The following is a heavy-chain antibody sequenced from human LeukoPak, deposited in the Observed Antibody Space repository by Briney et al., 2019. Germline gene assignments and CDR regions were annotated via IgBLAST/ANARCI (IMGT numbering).Heavy chain of an antibody. CDR3: AKEEEQRGYSSSWYSVDYYYYMDV. J-gene: IGHJ6*03. V-gene: IGHV3-33*06. D-gene: IGHD6-13*01. CDR2: IWCDGSNK. CDR1: GFTFSSYG. Sequence: GGSLRLSCAASGFTFSSYGMHWVRQAPGKGLEWVAVIWCDGSNKYYADSVKGRFTISRDNSKNTLYLQMNSLRAEDTAVYYCAKEEEQRGYSSSWYSVDYYYYMDVWGKGTTVTVSS.